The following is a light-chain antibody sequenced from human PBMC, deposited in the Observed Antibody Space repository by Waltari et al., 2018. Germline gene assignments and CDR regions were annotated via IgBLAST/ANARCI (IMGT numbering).Light chain of an antibody. CDR1: QSVGRS. V-gene: IGKV3-20*01. Sequence: EIVLTQSPGTLSLSPGERATLACRASQSVGRSLAWYQQKPGQAHRLLIYDASRRAHGIPDRFSVSGSWTDFSLTISTLEPEDFAVYYCQHYVRLPATFGQGTKVEI. CDR3: QHYVRLPAT. CDR2: DAS. J-gene: IGKJ1*01.